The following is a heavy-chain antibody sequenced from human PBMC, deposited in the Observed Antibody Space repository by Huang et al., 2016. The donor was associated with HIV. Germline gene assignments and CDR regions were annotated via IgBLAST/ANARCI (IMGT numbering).Heavy chain of an antibody. D-gene: IGHD1-26*01. CDR3: ARSLYRGSHNWFDP. CDR2: INPSGGST. J-gene: IGHJ5*02. CDR1: GYTFTSHY. V-gene: IGHV1-46*01. Sequence: QVDLVQSGAEVKKPGASVKVSCKASGYTFTSHYMHWVRQVPGQGLEWMGTINPSGGSTKYSQKFQDRVTMTRDRATRTVYMDLSSMRSEDTAVDYCARSLYRGSHNWFDPWGQGTLVTVSS.